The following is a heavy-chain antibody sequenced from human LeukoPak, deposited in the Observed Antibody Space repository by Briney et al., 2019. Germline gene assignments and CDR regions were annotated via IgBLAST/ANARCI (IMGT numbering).Heavy chain of an antibody. D-gene: IGHD3-22*01. V-gene: IGHV4-59*01. J-gene: IGHJ3*02. CDR1: GGSISSYY. Sequence: SETLSLTCTASGGSISSYYWSWIRQPPGKGLEWIGHIYYSGSTKYNPSLKSRVTISVDTSKNQFSLKLSSVTAADTAVYYCARSYDSSGYYYYAFDIWGQGTMVTVSS. CDR2: IYYSGST. CDR3: ARSYDSSGYYYYAFDI.